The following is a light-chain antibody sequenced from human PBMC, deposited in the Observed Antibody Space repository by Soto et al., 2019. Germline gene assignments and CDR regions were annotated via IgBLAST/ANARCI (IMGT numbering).Light chain of an antibody. CDR2: ATS. Sequence: DIQMTQSPSSLSASVGDRVTITCRASQGINHYLAWFQQKPGKVPKLLIYATSTLQSGVPSRFSGSGFGTDFTLTISSLQPEDVATYYCQKHNSAPLFFGGGTKVDIK. J-gene: IGKJ4*01. V-gene: IGKV1-27*01. CDR3: QKHNSAPLF. CDR1: QGINHY.